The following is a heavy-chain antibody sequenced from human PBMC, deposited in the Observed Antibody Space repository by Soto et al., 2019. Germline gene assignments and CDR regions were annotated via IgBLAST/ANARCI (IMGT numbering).Heavy chain of an antibody. J-gene: IGHJ4*02. CDR3: VRDHQWAFDS. D-gene: IGHD2-8*01. CDR2: ASNDDI. V-gene: IGHV3-48*01. CDR1: GFPFRFFS. Sequence: GGSLRLSCATSGFPFRFFSLNWVRQAPGKGPEWVSYASNDDISYADSVRGRFTISRDTGKASLYLQMNSLRVDDTAVYYCVRDHQWAFDSWGQGILVTSPQ.